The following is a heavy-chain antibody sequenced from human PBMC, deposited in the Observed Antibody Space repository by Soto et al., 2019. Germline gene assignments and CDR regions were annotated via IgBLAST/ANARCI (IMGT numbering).Heavy chain of an antibody. V-gene: IGHV3-73*01. D-gene: IGHD1-20*01. J-gene: IGHJ4*02. Sequence: GGSLRLSCAASGFTFSGSAMHWVRQASGKGLEWVGRIRSKANSYATAYAASVKGRFTISRDDSKNTAYLQMNSLKTEDTAVYYCTRHDPYNWNYFDYWGQGTLVTVSS. CDR2: IRSKANSYAT. CDR3: TRHDPYNWNYFDY. CDR1: GFTFSGSA.